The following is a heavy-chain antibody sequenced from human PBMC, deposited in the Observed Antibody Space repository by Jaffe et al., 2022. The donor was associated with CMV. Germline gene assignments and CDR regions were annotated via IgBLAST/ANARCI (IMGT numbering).Heavy chain of an antibody. CDR1: GGTFSSYA. V-gene: IGHV1-69*09. CDR3: ARASYDSSGYYSSLNDY. CDR2: IIPILGIA. Sequence: QVQLVQSGAEVKKPGSSVKVSCKASGGTFSSYAISWVRQAPGQGLEWMGRIIPILGIANYAQKFQGRVTITADKSTSTAYMELSSLRSEDTAVYYCARASYDSSGYYSSLNDYWGQGTLVTVSS. D-gene: IGHD3-22*01. J-gene: IGHJ4*02.